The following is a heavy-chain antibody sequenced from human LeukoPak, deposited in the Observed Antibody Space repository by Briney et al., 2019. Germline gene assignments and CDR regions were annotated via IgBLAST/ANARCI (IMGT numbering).Heavy chain of an antibody. CDR3: ARDAGPTRFDP. J-gene: IGHJ5*02. Sequence: SETLSLTCAVYGGSFSGYYWSWIRQPPGKGLEWIGEINYSGSTNYNPSLKSRVTISVDTSKNQFSLKLSSVTAADTAVYYCARDAGPTRFDPWGQGTLVTVSS. CDR2: INYSGST. CDR1: GGSFSGYY. V-gene: IGHV4-34*01.